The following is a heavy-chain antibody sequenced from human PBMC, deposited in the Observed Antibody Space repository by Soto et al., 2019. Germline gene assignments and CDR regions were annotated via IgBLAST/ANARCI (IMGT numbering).Heavy chain of an antibody. Sequence: SVKFSCKASVGTFSSDTIRWVRQAPGQGLEWMGGIIPIFGTANYAQKFQGRVTITADESTSTAYMELSSLRSEDTAVYYCARDLHRSWYFDLWGRGTLVTVSS. CDR2: IIPIFGTA. CDR3: ARDLHRSWYFDL. CDR1: VGTFSSDT. J-gene: IGHJ2*01. V-gene: IGHV1-69*13.